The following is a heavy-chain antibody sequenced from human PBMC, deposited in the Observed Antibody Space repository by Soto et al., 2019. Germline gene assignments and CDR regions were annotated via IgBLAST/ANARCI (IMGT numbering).Heavy chain of an antibody. CDR1: GFTFKNYW. V-gene: IGHV3-74*01. CDR3: ARVRYSYGYGLTYYYGMDV. CDR2: ISRDGSST. J-gene: IGHJ6*02. D-gene: IGHD5-18*01. Sequence: PGGSLRLSCAASGFTFKNYWMHWVRQAPGKGLVWVSHISRDGSSTSYADSVKGRLTISRDNVKNTLYLQMNSLRAEDTAVYYCARVRYSYGYGLTYYYGMDVWGQGTTVTVSS.